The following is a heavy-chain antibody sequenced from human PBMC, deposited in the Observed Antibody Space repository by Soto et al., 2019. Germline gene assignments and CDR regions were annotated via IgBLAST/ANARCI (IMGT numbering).Heavy chain of an antibody. CDR1: GYTFTSYG. Sequence: ASVKVSCKASGYTFTSYGISWVRQAPGQGLEWMGWISAYNGNTNYAQKLQGRVTMTTDTTTSTAYMEQSSLRTEDTAVYYCAADRTYCGGDCYVDWGQGTLVTVSS. D-gene: IGHD2-21*02. V-gene: IGHV1-18*01. J-gene: IGHJ4*02. CDR2: ISAYNGNT. CDR3: AADRTYCGGDCYVD.